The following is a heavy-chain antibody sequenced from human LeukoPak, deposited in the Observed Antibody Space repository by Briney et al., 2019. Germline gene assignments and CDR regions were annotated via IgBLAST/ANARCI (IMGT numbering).Heavy chain of an antibody. CDR3: ARVPRWGGYSSGWYRDY. CDR2: ISAYNGST. D-gene: IGHD6-19*01. J-gene: IGHJ4*02. Sequence: ASVSVSCMASGYTFTSYGISWVRQAPGQGLEWMGWISAYNGSTNYAQNLQGRVTMTTDTSTSTAYMELRSLRSDDTAVYYCARVPRWGGYSSGWYRDYWGQGPLVTVS. V-gene: IGHV1-18*01. CDR1: GYTFTSYG.